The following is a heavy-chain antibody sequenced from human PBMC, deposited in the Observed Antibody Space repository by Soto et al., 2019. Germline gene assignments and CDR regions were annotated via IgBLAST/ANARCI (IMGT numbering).Heavy chain of an antibody. J-gene: IGHJ4*02. CDR2: ISAHNGNT. D-gene: IGHD1-1*01. V-gene: IGHV1-18*01. Sequence: QVHLVQSGAEVKKPGASVKVSCKGSGYAFTTYGITCVRQAPGQGLEWMGWISAHNGNTNYAQKSQGRVTVTRDTSTSTAYMELRSLRSDDTAVYYCARGRYGDYWGKGALVTVSS. CDR1: GYAFTTYG. CDR3: ARGRYGDY.